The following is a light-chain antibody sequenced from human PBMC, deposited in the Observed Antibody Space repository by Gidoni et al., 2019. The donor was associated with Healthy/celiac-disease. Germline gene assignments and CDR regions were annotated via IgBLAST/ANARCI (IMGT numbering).Light chain of an antibody. V-gene: IGKV1-8*01. J-gene: IGKJ4*01. Sequence: AIRMTQSPSSFSASTGDRVTINCRASQGISSYLAWYQQKPGKAPKLLIYAASTLQSGVPSRFSGSGSGTDFTLTISCLQSEDFATYYCQQYYSYPLTFGGXTKVEIK. CDR1: QGISSY. CDR2: AAS. CDR3: QQYYSYPLT.